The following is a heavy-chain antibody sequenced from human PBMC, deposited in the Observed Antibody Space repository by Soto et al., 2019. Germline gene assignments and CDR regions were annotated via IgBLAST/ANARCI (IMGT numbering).Heavy chain of an antibody. J-gene: IGHJ4*02. Sequence: EVQLVESGGGLVQPGGSLRLSCAASGFTFSSYWMSWVRQAPGKGLEWVANIKQDGSEKYYVDSVKGRFTISRDNAKNSLYLQMNSLRAEDTAVYYCAREYFWGSYRYFDYWGQGTLVTVSS. CDR2: IKQDGSEK. CDR3: AREYFWGSYRYFDY. V-gene: IGHV3-7*01. D-gene: IGHD3-16*02. CDR1: GFTFSSYW.